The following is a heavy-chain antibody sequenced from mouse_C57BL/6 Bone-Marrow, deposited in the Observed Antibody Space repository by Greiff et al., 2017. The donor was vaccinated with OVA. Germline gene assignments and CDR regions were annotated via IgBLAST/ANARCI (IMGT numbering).Heavy chain of an antibody. D-gene: IGHD3-2*02. CDR1: YFAFMASA. Sequence: LQQSGAELVRPGSSVKLSCKDSYFAFMASAMHWVKQRPGHGLEWIGSFTMYSDATEYSENFKGKATLTANTSSSTAYMELISLTSEDSAVYYSAIGDSSGYHYAMDYWGQGTSVTVSS. CDR3: AIGDSSGYHYAMDY. J-gene: IGHJ4*01. CDR2: FTMYSDAT. V-gene: IGHV1-49*01.